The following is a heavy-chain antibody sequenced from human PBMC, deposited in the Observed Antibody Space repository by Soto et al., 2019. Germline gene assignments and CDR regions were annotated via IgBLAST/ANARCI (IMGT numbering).Heavy chain of an antibody. V-gene: IGHV4-4*02. CDR3: AHRPIVAAAI. J-gene: IGHJ4*02. Sequence: SETLSLTCAVFGGSISNSNWWTWVRQPPGKGLDWIGEIFHSGSTNYNSSLMGRVTISVDKANNQFSLKLSSVTAADTAVYYCAHRPIVAAAIWGQGTLVTVS. CDR2: IFHSGST. CDR1: GGSISNSNW. D-gene: IGHD1-26*01.